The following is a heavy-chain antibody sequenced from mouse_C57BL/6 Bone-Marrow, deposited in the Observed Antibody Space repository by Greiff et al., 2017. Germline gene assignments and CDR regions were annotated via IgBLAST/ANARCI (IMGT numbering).Heavy chain of an antibody. CDR2: INPSSGYT. Sequence: QVQLQQSGAELAKPGASVKLSCKASGYTFTSYWMHWVKQRPGQGLEWIGYINPSSGYTKYNQKFKDKATLTADKSYSTAYMQLSSLTYEDSAVYYCARGDYWGQGTSVTVSS. J-gene: IGHJ4*01. CDR3: ARGDY. V-gene: IGHV1-7*01. CDR1: GYTFTSYW.